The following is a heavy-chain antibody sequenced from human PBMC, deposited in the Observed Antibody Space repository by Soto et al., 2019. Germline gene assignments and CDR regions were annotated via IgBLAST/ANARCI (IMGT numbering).Heavy chain of an antibody. CDR2: IYHSGST. D-gene: IGHD3-10*01. CDR3: ARRSITMVRGVITANWFDP. Sequence: SETLSLTCAVSGGSISSSNWWSWVRQPPGKGLEWIGEIYHSGSTNYNPSLKSRVTISVDKSKNQFSLKLSSVTAADTAVYYSARRSITMVRGVITANWFDPWGQGTLVTVSS. CDR1: GGSISSSNW. V-gene: IGHV4-4*02. J-gene: IGHJ5*02.